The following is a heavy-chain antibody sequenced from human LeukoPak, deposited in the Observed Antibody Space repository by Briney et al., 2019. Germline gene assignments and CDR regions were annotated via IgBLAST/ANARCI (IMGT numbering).Heavy chain of an antibody. D-gene: IGHD3-10*01. CDR3: IRWFGES. J-gene: IGHJ4*02. V-gene: IGHV3-15*01. Sequence: GGSLRLSCAASGFTFSSYSMSWARQAPGKGLEWVGRIKSKVDGGTTDYITPVKGRFTISRDDSIDTLYLQINGLQTDDTAVYYCIRWFGESWGQGTLVTVSS. CDR1: GFTFSSYS. CDR2: IKSKVDGGTT.